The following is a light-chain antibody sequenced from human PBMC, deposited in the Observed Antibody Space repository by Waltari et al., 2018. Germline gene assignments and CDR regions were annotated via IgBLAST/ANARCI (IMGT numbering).Light chain of an antibody. CDR3: CSYGGSYTWV. Sequence: QSALTQPASVSGSPGQAINISCPGTTSDVGAYNLVPGYQQYPGRAPRLMIYEARNRPSGGSNRFSASKSGNTASLTISGLQADDEADYYCCSYGGSYTWVFGGGTKVTVL. J-gene: IGLJ3*02. CDR1: TSDVGAYNL. CDR2: EAR. V-gene: IGLV2-23*01.